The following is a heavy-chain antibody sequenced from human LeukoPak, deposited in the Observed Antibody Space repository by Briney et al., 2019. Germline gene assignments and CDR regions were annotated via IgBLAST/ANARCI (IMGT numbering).Heavy chain of an antibody. J-gene: IGHJ3*02. CDR2: INHSGST. D-gene: IGHD2-15*01. Sequence: PSETLSLTCAVYGGSFSGYYWSWIRQPPGKGLEWIGEINHSGSTNYNPSLKSRVTISVDPSKNQFSLKLSSVTAADTAVYYCARGPYCSGGSCYLPNAFDIWGQGTMVTVSS. CDR1: GGSFSGYY. V-gene: IGHV4-34*01. CDR3: ARGPYCSGGSCYLPNAFDI.